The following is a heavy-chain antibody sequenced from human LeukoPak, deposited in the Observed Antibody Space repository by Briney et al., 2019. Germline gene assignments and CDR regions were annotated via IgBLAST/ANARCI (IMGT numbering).Heavy chain of an antibody. Sequence: PGGSLRLSCAASGFTFSSYAMSWVRQAPGKGLEWVSTISGSGGSTYCADSVKGRFTISRDDSKNTLYLQMNSLRAEDTAVYSCAKGTLPPSGDNSFFDYWGPGTLVTVPS. J-gene: IGHJ4*02. D-gene: IGHD2-15*01. CDR3: AKGTLPPSGDNSFFDY. CDR1: GFTFSSYA. CDR2: ISGSGGST. V-gene: IGHV3-23*01.